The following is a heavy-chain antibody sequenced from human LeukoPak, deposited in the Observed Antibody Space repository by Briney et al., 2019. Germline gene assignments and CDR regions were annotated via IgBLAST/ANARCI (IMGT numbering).Heavy chain of an antibody. CDR3: ARDTASGRIAVAGSDY. D-gene: IGHD6-13*01. J-gene: IGHJ4*02. CDR1: GFTFSTYD. Sequence: GGSLRLSCVASGFTFSTYDMSWVRQAPGKGLEWVSSISTRSNYIYYADSVKGRFTISRDNAKNSLYLQMNNLRAEDTAVYYCARDTASGRIAVAGSDYWGQGTLVSVSS. V-gene: IGHV3-21*01. CDR2: ISTRSNYI.